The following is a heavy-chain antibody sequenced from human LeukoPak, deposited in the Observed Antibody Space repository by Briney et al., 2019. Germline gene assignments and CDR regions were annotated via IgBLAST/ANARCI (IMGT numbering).Heavy chain of an antibody. D-gene: IGHD6-13*01. V-gene: IGHV3-48*04. Sequence: GGSRRLSCAASGFIFTNYWMTWVRQTPGKGLEWVSYISSSGSTIYYADSVKGRFTISRDNAKNSLYLQMNSLRAEDTAVYYCARQVDSSSPLVDYWGQGTLVTVSS. CDR1: GFIFTNYW. CDR3: ARQVDSSSPLVDY. J-gene: IGHJ4*02. CDR2: ISSSGSTI.